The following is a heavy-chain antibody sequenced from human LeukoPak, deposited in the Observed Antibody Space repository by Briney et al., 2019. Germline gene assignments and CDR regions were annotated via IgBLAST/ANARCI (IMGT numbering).Heavy chain of an antibody. Sequence: GESLKISCKGSGYSFTNYWIAWVRQMPGRGLEWMGIIYPGDSDTRYSPSFQGQVTFSADKSISTAYLQWSSLKASDTAMYYCARQQWLVSGYWGQGTLVTVSS. V-gene: IGHV5-51*01. J-gene: IGHJ4*02. CDR3: ARQQWLVSGY. CDR1: GYSFTNYW. D-gene: IGHD6-19*01. CDR2: IYPGDSDT.